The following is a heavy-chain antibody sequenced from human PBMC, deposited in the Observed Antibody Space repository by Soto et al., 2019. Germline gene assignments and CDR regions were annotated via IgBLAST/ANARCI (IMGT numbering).Heavy chain of an antibody. Sequence: SETLSLTCTVSGGSISSYYWSWIRQPPGKGLEWIGYIYYSGSTNYNPSLKSRVTISVDTSKNQFSLKLSSVTAADTAVYYCARDSNSSGYYDYWGQGTLVTVSS. V-gene: IGHV4-59*01. CDR1: GGSISSYY. J-gene: IGHJ4*02. D-gene: IGHD3-22*01. CDR3: ARDSNSSGYYDY. CDR2: IYYSGST.